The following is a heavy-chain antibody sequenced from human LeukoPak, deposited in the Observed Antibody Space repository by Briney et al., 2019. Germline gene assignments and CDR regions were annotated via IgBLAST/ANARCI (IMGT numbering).Heavy chain of an antibody. D-gene: IGHD3-22*01. V-gene: IGHV4-30-4*01. CDR1: GGSISSGDYY. CDR2: IYYSGST. CDR3: ARVVVIPTLFDY. Sequence: PSQTLSLTCTVSGGSISSGDYYWSWIRQPPGKGLEWIGYIYYSGSTYYNPSLKSRVTISVDTSKNQFSLKLSSVTAAGTAVYYCARVVVIPTLFDYWGQGTLVTVSS. J-gene: IGHJ4*02.